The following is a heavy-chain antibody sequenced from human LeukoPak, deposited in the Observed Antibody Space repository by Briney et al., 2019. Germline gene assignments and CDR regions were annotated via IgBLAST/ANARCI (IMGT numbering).Heavy chain of an antibody. J-gene: IGHJ3*02. Sequence: GGSLRLSCAASGFTFSSYSMNWVRQAPGKGLKWVSSISSSSSYIYYADSVKGRFTISRDNAKNSLYLQMNSLRAEDTAVYYCARPDRRAFDIWGRGTMVTVSS. CDR2: ISSSSSYI. V-gene: IGHV3-21*01. D-gene: IGHD3-22*01. CDR1: GFTFSSYS. CDR3: ARPDRRAFDI.